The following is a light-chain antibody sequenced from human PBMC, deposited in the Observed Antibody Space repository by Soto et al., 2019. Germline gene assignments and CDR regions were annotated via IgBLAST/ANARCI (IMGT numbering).Light chain of an antibody. V-gene: IGKV2-28*01. CDR1: QRLLHSNGNTF. CDR3: MQALQTPYT. J-gene: IGKJ2*01. Sequence: EIVMTQSPPSLTVTPGEPASISCRSSQRLLHSNGNTFLDWYLQKPGQSPQLLIYLGSNRASGVPDRVSGSEAGTDFTLKISRVEAEDVGVYYCMQALQTPYTFGQGTNREIK. CDR2: LGS.